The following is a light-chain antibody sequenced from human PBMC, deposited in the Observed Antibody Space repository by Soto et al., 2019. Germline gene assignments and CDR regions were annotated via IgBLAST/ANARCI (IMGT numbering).Light chain of an antibody. CDR2: GAS. CDR1: QSVSSSY. CDR3: QKYCSSPPIT. J-gene: IGKJ5*01. V-gene: IGKV3-20*01. Sequence: EIVLTQSPGTLSLSPGERATLSCRASQSVSSSYLAWYQQKPGQAPRLLIYGASSRATGIPDRFSGSGSGTDFTLTISRLEPEDFSVYYCQKYCSSPPITFGQGTRLEIK.